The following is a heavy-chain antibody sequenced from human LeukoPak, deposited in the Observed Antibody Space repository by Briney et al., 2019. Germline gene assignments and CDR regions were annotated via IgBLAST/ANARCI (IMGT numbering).Heavy chain of an antibody. J-gene: IGHJ4*02. CDR2: TSRRDGTS. CDR3: ARVAPGADEYHIDY. D-gene: IGHD1-26*01. CDR1: GFTFSSYS. V-gene: IGHV3-48*01. Sequence: PGGSLRLSCAASGFTFSSYSVNWVRQAPGKGLEWISYTSRRDGTSYYADSVMGRFTISRDNVKNSLYLQMNSLRAEDTAVYYCARVAPGADEYHIDYWGQGTLVTASS.